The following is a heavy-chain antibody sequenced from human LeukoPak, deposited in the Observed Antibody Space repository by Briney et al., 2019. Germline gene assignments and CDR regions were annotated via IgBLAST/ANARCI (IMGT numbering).Heavy chain of an antibody. Sequence: GGSLRLSCEASGFTFSSHWMHWVRQAPGKGLVWVSRIYDDGSRINYADSVKGRLTISRDNAKNTLYLDLHSLRAEDTAVYYCARSYDYGDSCFDYWGQGTLVTVSS. CDR2: IYDDGSRI. CDR1: GFTFSSHW. V-gene: IGHV3-74*01. D-gene: IGHD4-17*01. CDR3: ARSYDYGDSCFDY. J-gene: IGHJ4*02.